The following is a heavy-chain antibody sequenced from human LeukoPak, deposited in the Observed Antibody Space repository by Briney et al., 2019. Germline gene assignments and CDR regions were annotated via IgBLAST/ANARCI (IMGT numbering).Heavy chain of an antibody. CDR2: ISGSGSSR. V-gene: IGHV3-48*03. CDR3: ARGFGGYTYGPDY. J-gene: IGHJ4*02. D-gene: IGHD5-18*01. CDR1: GFTFSSYE. Sequence: GGSLRLSCAASGFTFSSYEMNCVRQAPGKGLEWVSYISGSGSSRYYADSVKGRFTISRDNAKNSLYLQMNSLRAEDTAVYYCARGFGGYTYGPDYWGQGTLVTVSS.